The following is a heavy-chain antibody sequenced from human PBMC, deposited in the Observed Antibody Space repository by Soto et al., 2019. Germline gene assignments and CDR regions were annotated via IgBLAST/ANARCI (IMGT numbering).Heavy chain of an antibody. CDR1: GYTFTSYD. V-gene: IGHV1-8*01. D-gene: IGHD3-10*01. CDR2: MNPNSGNT. Sequence: QVQLVQSGAEVKKPGASVKVSCKASGYTFTSYDINWVRQATGQGLEWMGGMNPNSGNTGYAQKFQGRVTMTRNTSISTAYMELSSLRSEDTAVYYCARGVLLDDNSSRRTSLYWYFDLWGRGTLVTVSS. J-gene: IGHJ2*01. CDR3: ARGVLLDDNSSRRTSLYWYFDL.